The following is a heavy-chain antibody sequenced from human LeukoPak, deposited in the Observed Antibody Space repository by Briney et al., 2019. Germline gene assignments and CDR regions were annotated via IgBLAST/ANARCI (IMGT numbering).Heavy chain of an antibody. J-gene: IGHJ3*02. Sequence: ASAKVSCKASGYTFTNYAMNWVRQAPGQGLEWMGWISAYNGNTELAQKFQGRVTLATDASTSTAYVELSSLPSDDTAVYFCARGGSRSRRGDDAFDIWGQGTMVTVSS. D-gene: IGHD3-10*01. CDR1: GYTFTNYA. V-gene: IGHV1-18*01. CDR2: ISAYNGNT. CDR3: ARGGSRSRRGDDAFDI.